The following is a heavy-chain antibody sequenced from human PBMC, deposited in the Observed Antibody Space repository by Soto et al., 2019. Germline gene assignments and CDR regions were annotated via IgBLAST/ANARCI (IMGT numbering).Heavy chain of an antibody. Sequence: PSETLSLTCTVSGGAISSYYWSWIRQPPGKGLEWIGYIYYGGSTNYNPSLKSRVTISVDTSKNQFSLKLTSVTAADTAVYYCARPYCTGGSCRYAFDSWGQGTLVT. V-gene: IGHV4-59*08. D-gene: IGHD2-15*01. CDR2: IYYGGST. CDR1: GGAISSYY. CDR3: ARPYCTGGSCRYAFDS. J-gene: IGHJ4*02.